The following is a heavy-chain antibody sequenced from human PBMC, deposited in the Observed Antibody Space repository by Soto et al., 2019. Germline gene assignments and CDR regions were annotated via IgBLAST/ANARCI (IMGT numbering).Heavy chain of an antibody. J-gene: IGHJ4*02. D-gene: IGHD3-10*01. CDR3: ARKDYYGAGIYYFDH. CDR1: GYTFTPYP. Sequence: APAKVSCNASGYTFTPYPVHWVRQAPGQRLEWMGWINGANGDTGYSQKFQGRVTVTRDTSANTVYMELSSLTSEDTAVYYCARKDYYGAGIYYFDHWGQGTLVTVSS. V-gene: IGHV1-3*01. CDR2: INGANGDT.